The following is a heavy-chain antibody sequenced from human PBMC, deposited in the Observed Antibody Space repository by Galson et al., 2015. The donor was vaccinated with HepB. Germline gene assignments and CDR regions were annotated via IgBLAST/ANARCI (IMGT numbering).Heavy chain of an antibody. CDR2: IIPIFGTA. CDR3: ARDKAGGGKPSVFYFDY. CDR1: GGTFSSYA. J-gene: IGHJ4*02. Sequence: SVKVSCKASGGTFSSYAISWVRQAPGQGLEWMGGIIPIFGTANYAQKFQGRVTITADESTSTAYMELSSLRSEDTAVYYCARDKAGGGKPSVFYFDYWGQGTLVTVSS. D-gene: IGHD4-23*01. V-gene: IGHV1-69*13.